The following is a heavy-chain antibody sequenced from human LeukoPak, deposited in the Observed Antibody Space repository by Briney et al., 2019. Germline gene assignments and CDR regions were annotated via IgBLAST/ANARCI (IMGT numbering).Heavy chain of an antibody. CDR1: GFTFNNYI. V-gene: IGHV3-30*02. Sequence: GGSLRLSCAASGFTFNNYIMDWVRQAPGKGLEWVAFIRYDGSNKYYADSVKGRFTISRDNSKNTLYLQMNSLRAEDTAVYYCAKESVADYWGQGTLVTVSS. CDR2: IRYDGSNK. CDR3: AKESVADY. J-gene: IGHJ4*02. D-gene: IGHD2-15*01.